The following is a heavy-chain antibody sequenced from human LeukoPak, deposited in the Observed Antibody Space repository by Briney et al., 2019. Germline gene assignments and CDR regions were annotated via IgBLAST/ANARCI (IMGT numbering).Heavy chain of an antibody. CDR2: ISGSGGTT. Sequence: GGSLRLSCAASGFTFSNYAMSWVRQAPGKGLEEVSGISGSGGTTNYADAVKGRFTISRDNSKNTLYLHMDSLRVEDTALYYCAKDRRDFWSGYYGYFDYWGQGTLVTVSS. J-gene: IGHJ4*02. D-gene: IGHD3-3*01. CDR3: AKDRRDFWSGYYGYFDY. V-gene: IGHV3-23*01. CDR1: GFTFSNYA.